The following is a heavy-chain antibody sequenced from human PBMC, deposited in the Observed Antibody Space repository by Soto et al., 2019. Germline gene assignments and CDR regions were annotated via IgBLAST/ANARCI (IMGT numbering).Heavy chain of an antibody. V-gene: IGHV4-4*02. CDR2: IFHTGST. CDR1: GGSISSDYW. Sequence: QVQLQESGPGVVKPSGTLSLTCGVSGGSISSDYWWAWVRQSPGRGLEWSGEIFHTGSTHHNPSLESPVTMSVDISNNQFSLNLKSVTAADTAVYYCARGIQIWSQVYYGMDVWGQGTTVTVSS. J-gene: IGHJ6*02. D-gene: IGHD5-18*01. CDR3: ARGIQIWSQVYYGMDV.